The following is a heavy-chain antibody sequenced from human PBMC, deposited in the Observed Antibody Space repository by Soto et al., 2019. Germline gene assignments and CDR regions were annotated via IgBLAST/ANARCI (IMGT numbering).Heavy chain of an antibody. CDR1: GGSISSYY. Sequence: QVQLQESGPGLVKPSETLSLTCTVSGGSISSYYWSWIRQPPGKGLEWIGYIYYSGITNYNPSLMSRVTXSXDXXKNQFSLKLSSVTAADTAVYYCARYKSNYYYGMDVWGQGTTVTVSS. V-gene: IGHV4-59*01. J-gene: IGHJ6*02. CDR3: ARYKSNYYYGMDV. D-gene: IGHD1-20*01. CDR2: IYYSGIT.